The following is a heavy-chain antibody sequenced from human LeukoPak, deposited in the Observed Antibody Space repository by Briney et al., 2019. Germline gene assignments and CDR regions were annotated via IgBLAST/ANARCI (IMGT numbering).Heavy chain of an antibody. J-gene: IGHJ4*02. V-gene: IGHV3-30*18. Sequence: GGSLRLSCAASGFTFSSYWMHWVRQAPGKGLEWVAVISYDGSNKYYADSVKGRFTISRDNSKNTLYLQMNSLSAEDTAVYYCAKDRWFGDPVDYWGQGTLVTVSS. CDR3: AKDRWFGDPVDY. CDR2: ISYDGSNK. D-gene: IGHD3-10*01. CDR1: GFTFSSYW.